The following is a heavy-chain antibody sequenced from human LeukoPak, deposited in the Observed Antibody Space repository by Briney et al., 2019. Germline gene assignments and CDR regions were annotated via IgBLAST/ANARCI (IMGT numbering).Heavy chain of an antibody. CDR2: IYYSGST. CDR1: GGSISSYY. Sequence: SETLSLTCTVSGGSISSYYWSWIRQPPGKGLEWIGYIYYSGSTNYNTSLKSRVTISVDTSKNQFSLKLSSVTAADTAVYYCARCYYDSSGYYLDDYWGQGTLVTVSS. CDR3: ARCYYDSSGYYLDDY. V-gene: IGHV4-59*01. D-gene: IGHD3-22*01. J-gene: IGHJ4*02.